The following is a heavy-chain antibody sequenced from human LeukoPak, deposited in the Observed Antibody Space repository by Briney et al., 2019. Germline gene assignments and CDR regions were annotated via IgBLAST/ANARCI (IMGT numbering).Heavy chain of an antibody. Sequence: GGSLRLSCAVSGFTFSSYAMSWVRQAPGMGLEWVSSIGSSGDITYYADSVKGRFTISRDNSKNTLYLQMNSLRAEDTAVYYCAKDPYSSGPYNWFDPWGQGTLVTVSS. D-gene: IGHD6-19*01. J-gene: IGHJ5*02. CDR3: AKDPYSSGPYNWFDP. CDR1: GFTFSSYA. V-gene: IGHV3-23*01. CDR2: IGSSGDIT.